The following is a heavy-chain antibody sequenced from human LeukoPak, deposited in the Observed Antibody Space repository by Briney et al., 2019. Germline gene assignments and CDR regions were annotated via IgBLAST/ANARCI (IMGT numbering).Heavy chain of an antibody. V-gene: IGHV3-74*03. J-gene: IGHJ6*03. CDR3: ATGGGWVPSFGVVTHIDV. CDR2: IDNDGHGI. CDR1: GFTFSGYW. Sequence: EGSLRLSCAASGFTFSGYWMHWVRQGPEKGLELVSRIDNDGHGILYADSVKGRFTTSRDNAKNTLYLQMNSLRFEDTAVYYCATGGGWVPSFGVVTHIDVWGKGTTVTVSS. D-gene: IGHD3-3*01.